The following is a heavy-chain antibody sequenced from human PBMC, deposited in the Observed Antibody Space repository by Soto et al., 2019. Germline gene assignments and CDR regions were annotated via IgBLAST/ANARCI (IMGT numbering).Heavy chain of an antibody. D-gene: IGHD2-15*01. Sequence: ASVKVSCKASGYTFTSYGISWVRQAPGQGLEWMGWISAYNGNTNYAQRLQGRVTMTTDTSTSTAYMELWSLRSDDTAVYYCARDGRYCSGGSCYPYDYYYYYMDVWGKGTTVTASS. J-gene: IGHJ6*03. CDR3: ARDGRYCSGGSCYPYDYYYYYMDV. CDR1: GYTFTSYG. CDR2: ISAYNGNT. V-gene: IGHV1-18*01.